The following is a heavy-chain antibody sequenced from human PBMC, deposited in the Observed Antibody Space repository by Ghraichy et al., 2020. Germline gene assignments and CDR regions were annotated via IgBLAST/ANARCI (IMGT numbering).Heavy chain of an antibody. CDR2: IHYSGST. CDR3: ARYFCPGGICTGFDY. Sequence: SETPSLTCTVSGGSITTYFWGWIRQPPGKGLEWIGYIHYSGSTNCNPSLKSRITISADTSNNQFSLKLSSVTAADTAVYYCARYFCPGGICTGFDYWGRGILVTVSS. CDR1: GGSITTYF. V-gene: IGHV4-59*01. J-gene: IGHJ4*02. D-gene: IGHD2-8*02.